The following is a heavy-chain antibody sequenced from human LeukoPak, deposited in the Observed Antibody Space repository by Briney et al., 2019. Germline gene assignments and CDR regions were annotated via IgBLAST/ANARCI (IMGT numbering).Heavy chain of an antibody. CDR1: GFTFRRFW. J-gene: IGHJ4*02. CDR2: ISASGGTI. Sequence: PGGSLRLSCAASGFTFRRFWMSWVRQSPGKGLEWVSHISASGGTIYYADSVKGRFTISRDNVKNSVSLQMNNLRAEDTAVYYCATFTDYWGQGTLVTVSS. V-gene: IGHV3-48*04. CDR3: ATFTDY.